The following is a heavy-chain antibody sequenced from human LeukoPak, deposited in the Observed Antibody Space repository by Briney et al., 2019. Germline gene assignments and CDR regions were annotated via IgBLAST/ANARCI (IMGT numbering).Heavy chain of an antibody. CDR3: ARDLSHWSIDY. CDR1: GFTFSNHH. V-gene: IGHV3-48*04. CDR2: ISVRSDAI. Sequence: GMSLRLSCAASGFTFSNHHFNWVRQTPGKGLEWVSYISVRSDAIYYANAVRGRFTISRDDAKNSVYLEMNSLRAEDTAIYYCARDLSHWSIDYWGQGALATVSS. J-gene: IGHJ4*02. D-gene: IGHD1-1*01.